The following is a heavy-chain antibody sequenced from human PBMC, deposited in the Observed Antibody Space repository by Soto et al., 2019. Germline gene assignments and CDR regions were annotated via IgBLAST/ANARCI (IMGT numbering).Heavy chain of an antibody. CDR2: FYGVST. Sequence: SSETLSLTCTVSGGSISNSDYYWGWIRQPPGEGLEWIGSFYGVSTYYNPSLKSRVTISEDTSKNQFSLKLSSVTAADTAVYYCGRQPGHCGSTTCFGYYRVDGWGQATTVS. CDR3: GRQPGHCGSTTCFGYYRVDG. J-gene: IGHJ6*02. CDR1: GGSISNSDYY. V-gene: IGHV4-39*01. D-gene: IGHD2-2*01.